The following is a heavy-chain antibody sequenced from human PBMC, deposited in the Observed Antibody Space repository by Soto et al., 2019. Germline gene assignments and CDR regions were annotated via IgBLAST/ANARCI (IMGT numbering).Heavy chain of an antibody. Sequence: KPSETLSLTCTVSGGSISSYYWSWIRQPPGKGLEWIGYIYYSGSTNYNPSLKSRVTISVDTSKNQFSLKLSSVTAADTAVYYCASVKNWNVFDYWGQGTLVTVSS. CDR1: GGSISSYY. CDR3: ASVKNWNVFDY. D-gene: IGHD1-1*01. V-gene: IGHV4-59*01. J-gene: IGHJ4*02. CDR2: IYYSGST.